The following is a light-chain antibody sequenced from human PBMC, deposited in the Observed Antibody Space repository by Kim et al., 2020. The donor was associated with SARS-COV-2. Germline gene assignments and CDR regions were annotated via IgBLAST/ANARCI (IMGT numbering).Light chain of an antibody. CDR3: SSYAGSNTLV. V-gene: IGLV2-14*03. Sequence: GQSITISCTGTLTDIGTYDYISWYQQHSDKAPKLMIYYVHNRPSGVSSRFSGSKSDNTASLTISGLQTEDEATYYCSSYAGSNTLVFGGGTQLTVL. J-gene: IGLJ2*01. CDR1: LTDIGTYDY. CDR2: YVH.